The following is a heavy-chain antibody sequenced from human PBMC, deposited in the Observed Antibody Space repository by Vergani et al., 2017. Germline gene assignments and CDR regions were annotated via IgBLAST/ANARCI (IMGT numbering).Heavy chain of an antibody. CDR1: GDSVSSNSAA. CDR3: ARDSASYSSSWYGVGWFDP. CDR2: TYYRSKWYN. J-gene: IGHJ5*02. V-gene: IGHV6-1*01. Sequence: QVQLQQSGPGLVKPSQTLSLTCAISGDSVSSNSAAWNWIRQSPSRGLEWLGRTYYRSKWYNDYAVSVKSRITINPDTSKNQFSLQLNSVTPEDTAVYYCARDSASYSSSWYGVGWFDPWGQGTLVTVSS. D-gene: IGHD6-13*01.